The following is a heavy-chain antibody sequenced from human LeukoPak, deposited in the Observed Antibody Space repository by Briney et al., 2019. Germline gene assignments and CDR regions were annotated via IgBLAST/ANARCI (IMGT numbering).Heavy chain of an antibody. CDR3: AKDQEGAFDI. Sequence: GGSLRLSCAASGFTFSRNDMHWVRQGIGKGLEWVSTIGATYDAYYLVSVKGRFTISRDNAENSVYPQMHSLRPEDTAVYYCAKDQEGAFDIRGHGTMVALSS. J-gene: IGHJ3*02. CDR2: IGATYDA. V-gene: IGHV3-13*01. CDR1: GFTFSRND.